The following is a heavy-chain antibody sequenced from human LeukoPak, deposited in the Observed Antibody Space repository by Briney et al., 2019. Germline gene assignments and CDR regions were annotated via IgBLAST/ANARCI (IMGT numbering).Heavy chain of an antibody. J-gene: IGHJ6*02. CDR3: ARSITMVRVSRRYYYYGMDV. CDR1: GYTFTAYY. CDR2: MNPNSGNT. Sequence: ASVKVSCKASGYTFTAYYMHWVRQATGQGLEWMGWMNPNSGNTGYAQKFQGRVTMTRNTSISTAYMELSSLRSEDTAVYYCARSITMVRVSRRYYYYGMDVWGQGTTVTVSS. D-gene: IGHD3-10*01. V-gene: IGHV1-8*02.